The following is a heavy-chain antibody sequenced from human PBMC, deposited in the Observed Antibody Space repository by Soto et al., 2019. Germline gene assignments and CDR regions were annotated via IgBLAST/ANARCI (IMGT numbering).Heavy chain of an antibody. D-gene: IGHD6-19*01. J-gene: IGHJ4*02. CDR1: GFNFDDYA. Sequence: GGSLRLSCAASGFNFDDYAMHWVRQAPGKGLEWDSGISWNSGSIGYADSVKGRFTISRDNAKNSLYLQMNSLRAEDTALYYCAKTGYSSGWYFDYWGQGTLVTVSS. CDR3: AKTGYSSGWYFDY. V-gene: IGHV3-9*01. CDR2: ISWNSGSI.